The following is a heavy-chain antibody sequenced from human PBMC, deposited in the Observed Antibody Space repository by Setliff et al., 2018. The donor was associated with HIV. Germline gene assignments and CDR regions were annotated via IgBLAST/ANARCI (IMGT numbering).Heavy chain of an antibody. Sequence: RPGGSLRLSCAASGFTFDDYGMSWVRQAPGKGLEWVSGINWNGGSTGYADSVKGRFTISRDNAKNSLYLQMNSLRAEDTALYYCARSRFGEVLVGAFDIWGQGTMVTVSS. CDR3: ARSRFGEVLVGAFDI. CDR1: GFTFDDYG. D-gene: IGHD3-10*01. CDR2: INWNGGST. V-gene: IGHV3-20*04. J-gene: IGHJ3*02.